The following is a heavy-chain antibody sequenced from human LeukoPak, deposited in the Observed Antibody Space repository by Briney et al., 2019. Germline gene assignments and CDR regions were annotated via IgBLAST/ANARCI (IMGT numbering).Heavy chain of an antibody. Sequence: GASVKVSCKASGYTFTSYDINWVRQATGQGLEWMGWMNPNSGNTGYAQKFQGRVTMTRNTSISTAYMELNSLRSEDTAVYYCAIVAWGAPYYFDYWGQGTLVTVSS. J-gene: IGHJ4*02. D-gene: IGHD1-26*01. CDR3: AIVAWGAPYYFDY. V-gene: IGHV1-8*01. CDR2: MNPNSGNT. CDR1: GYTFTSYD.